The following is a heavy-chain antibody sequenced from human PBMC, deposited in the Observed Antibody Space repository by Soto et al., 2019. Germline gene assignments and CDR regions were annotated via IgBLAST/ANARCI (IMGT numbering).Heavy chain of an antibody. CDR3: ARLVYDSSGAYGMDV. D-gene: IGHD3-22*01. V-gene: IGHV5-51*01. CDR1: GYSFTIYW. J-gene: IGHJ6*02. Sequence: PGESLKISCNGSGYSFTIYWIGWVRQMPGKGLEWMGIIYPGDSDTRYSPSFQGQVTISADKSISTAYLQWSSLKASDTAMYYCARLVYDSSGAYGMDVWGQGTTVTVSS. CDR2: IYPGDSDT.